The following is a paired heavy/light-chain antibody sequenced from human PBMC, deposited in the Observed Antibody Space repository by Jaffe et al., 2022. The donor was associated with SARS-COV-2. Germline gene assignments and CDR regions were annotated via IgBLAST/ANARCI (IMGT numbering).Light chain of an antibody. V-gene: IGKV4-1*01. J-gene: IGKJ2*01. CDR1: HSVLYSSNNKNY. CDR2: WAS. Sequence: DIVMTQSPDSLAVSLGERATINCKSSHSVLYSSNNKNYLAWYQQKPGQPPKLLIYWASTRESGVPDRFSGSGSGTDFTLTINSLQAEDVAVYYCQQYYSTPPMYTFGQGTKLEIK. CDR3: QQYYSTPPMYT.
Heavy chain of an antibody. D-gene: IGHD5-18*01. CDR3: ARDVYSYGYSNY. J-gene: IGHJ4*02. CDR2: IYSDDST. V-gene: IGHV3-66*02. Sequence: EVQLVESGGGLVQPGGSLRLSCAASGFTVSSDYMSWVRQAPGKGLEWVSVIYSDDSTYYADSVKGRFTLSRDNSKNTLFLQMNSLRAEDTAVYYCARDVYSYGYSNYWGQGTLVTVSS. CDR1: GFTVSSDY.